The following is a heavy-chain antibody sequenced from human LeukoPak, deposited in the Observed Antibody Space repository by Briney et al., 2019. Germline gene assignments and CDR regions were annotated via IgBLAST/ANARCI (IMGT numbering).Heavy chain of an antibody. CDR3: AKDPGIFCSSTSCGIDY. CDR1: GFTFSSFW. D-gene: IGHD2-2*01. J-gene: IGHJ4*02. Sequence: GGSLRLSCAASGFTFSSFWIHWVRQVPGKGLVWVSRINSDGFSTSYADSVKGRFTISSDNSKNTLFLQMISLRGEDTAVYYCAKDPGIFCSSTSCGIDYWGQGTLVTVSP. CDR2: INSDGFST. V-gene: IGHV3-74*01.